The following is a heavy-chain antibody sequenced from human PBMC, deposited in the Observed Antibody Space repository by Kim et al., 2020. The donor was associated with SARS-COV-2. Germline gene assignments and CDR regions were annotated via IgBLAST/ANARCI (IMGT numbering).Heavy chain of an antibody. CDR2: IKGQGDST. D-gene: IGHD1-26*01. Sequence: GGSLRLSCVASGFNFGTFDMSWVRQAPGKGLKWVSVIKGQGDSTYYAESVKGRFTVSRDNARNTLYLQMNSLRSDDTAIYYCVSVAWVDYCGPSTLVSVS. J-gene: IGHJ4*02. CDR3: VSVAWVDY. V-gene: IGHV3-23*01. CDR1: GFNFGTFD.